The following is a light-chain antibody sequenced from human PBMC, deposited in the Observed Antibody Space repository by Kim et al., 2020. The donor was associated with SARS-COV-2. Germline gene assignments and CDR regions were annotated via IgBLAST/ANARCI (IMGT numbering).Light chain of an antibody. V-gene: IGLV7-46*01. CDR1: TGPITSRHF. CDR3: LLFYSGSRRV. J-gene: IGLJ3*02. Sequence: GGTVTLTCASSTGPITSRHFPYWFQQKPGQAPKTVIYDTNKRQPWTPARFSGSLLGGKAALTLSGAQPDDEADYYCLLFYSGSRRVFGGGTQLTVL. CDR2: DTN.